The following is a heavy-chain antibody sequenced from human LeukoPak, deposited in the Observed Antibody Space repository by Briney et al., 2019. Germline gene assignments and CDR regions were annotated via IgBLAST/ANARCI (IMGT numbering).Heavy chain of an antibody. CDR1: GYSISSGYY. CDR2: IYHSGRT. D-gene: IGHD2-2*01. CDR3: ARPGVPAARDAFDI. V-gene: IGHV4-38-2*01. J-gene: IGHJ3*02. Sequence: PSVTLSLTRAVSGYSISSGYYWGWIRQPPGTGLEWSGSIYHSGRTYYNTSLKSRVTISVDTSKNQSSLKLSSVTAADTAVYYCARPGVPAARDAFDIWGQGTMVTVSS.